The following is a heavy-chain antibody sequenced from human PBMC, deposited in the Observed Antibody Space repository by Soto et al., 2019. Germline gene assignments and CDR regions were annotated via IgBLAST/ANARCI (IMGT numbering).Heavy chain of an antibody. J-gene: IGHJ4*02. CDR1: GYTLTTYG. V-gene: IGHV1-18*01. CDR3: ARDTYCDY. CDR2: ISAYNDHT. Sequence: QVQLVQSGAEVKKPGASVKVSCKAAGYTLTTYGVSWVRQAPGQGLEWVGWISAYNDHTNYAQKFQARVTMTTATSTSTAYMELRSLRSDDTAVYYCARDTYCDYWGQGTLVTVSS.